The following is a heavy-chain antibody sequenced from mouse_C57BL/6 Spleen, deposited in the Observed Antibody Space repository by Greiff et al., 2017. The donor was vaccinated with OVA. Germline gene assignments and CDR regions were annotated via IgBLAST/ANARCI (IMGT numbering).Heavy chain of an antibody. Sequence: EVMLVESGAELVKPGASVKLSCTASGFNIKDYYMHWVKQRTEQGLEWIGRIDPEDGETKYAPKFQGKATITADTSSNTAYLQLSSLTSEDTAVYYCARLDGYDVWYFDVWGTGTTVTVSS. CDR2: IDPEDGET. CDR3: ARLDGYDVWYFDV. J-gene: IGHJ1*03. V-gene: IGHV14-2*01. D-gene: IGHD2-3*01. CDR1: GFNIKDYY.